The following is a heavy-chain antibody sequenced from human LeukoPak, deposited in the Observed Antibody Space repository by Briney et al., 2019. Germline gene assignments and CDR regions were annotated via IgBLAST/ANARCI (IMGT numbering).Heavy chain of an antibody. D-gene: IGHD3-22*01. CDR3: ARPLNYYDSSGYYSAGFDY. CDR2: IYYSGST. CDR1: GGSLSSSSYY. J-gene: IGHJ4*02. Sequence: PSETLSLTCTVSGGSLSSSSYYWGWIRQPPGKGLEWIGSIYYSGSTYYNPSLKSRVTIPVDTSKNQFSLKLSSVTAADTAVYYCARPLNYYDSSGYYSAGFDYWGQGTLVTVSS. V-gene: IGHV4-39*01.